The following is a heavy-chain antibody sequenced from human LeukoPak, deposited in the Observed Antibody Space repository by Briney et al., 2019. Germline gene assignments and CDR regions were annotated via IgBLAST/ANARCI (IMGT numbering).Heavy chain of an antibody. CDR2: ISGSGGST. J-gene: IGHJ4*02. Sequence: PGGSLRLSCAASGFTFSTYAMSWVRQAPGKGLGWVSLISGSGGSTYYADSVKGRFTISRDNGKNTLSLQMSSLRAEDTALYYCAKERLTTTTFDSWGRGTLVTVSS. D-gene: IGHD4-11*01. CDR3: AKERLTTTTFDS. V-gene: IGHV3-23*01. CDR1: GFTFSTYA.